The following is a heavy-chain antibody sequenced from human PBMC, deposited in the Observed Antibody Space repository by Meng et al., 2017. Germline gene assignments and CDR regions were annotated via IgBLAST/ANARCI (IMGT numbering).Heavy chain of an antibody. CDR1: GGSISSSNW. CDR2: IYHSGST. V-gene: IGHV4-4*02. CDR3: ARIGDWGSTRYFDY. D-gene: IGHD7-27*01. J-gene: IGHJ4*02. Sequence: QVALKGACPGLVKPSGTLSLTCAVSGGSISSSNWWSWVRQPPGKGLEWIGEIYHSGSTNYNPSLKSRVTISVDKSKNQFSLKLSSVTAADTAVYYCARIGDWGSTRYFDYWGQGTLVTVSS.